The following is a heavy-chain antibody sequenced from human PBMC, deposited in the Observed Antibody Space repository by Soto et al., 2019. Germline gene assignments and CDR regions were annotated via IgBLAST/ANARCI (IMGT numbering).Heavy chain of an antibody. D-gene: IGHD2-21*02. J-gene: IGHJ6*02. V-gene: IGHV6-1*01. CDR1: GDSVSSNSAA. CDR3: ARDLHIVVVTAIPYGMDV. Sequence: SQTLSLTCAISGDSVSSNSAAWNWIRQSPSRGLEWLGRTYYRSKWYNDYAVSVKSRITINPDTSKNQFSLQLNSVTPEDTAVYYCARDLHIVVVTAIPYGMDVWGQGTTVTVSS. CDR2: TYYRSKWYN.